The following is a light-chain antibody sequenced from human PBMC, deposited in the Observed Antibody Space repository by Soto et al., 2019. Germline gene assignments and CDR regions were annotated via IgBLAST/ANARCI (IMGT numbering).Light chain of an antibody. CDR2: DAS. J-gene: IGKJ1*01. CDR3: QQRSNWPPT. CDR1: QGIGST. V-gene: IGKV3-11*01. Sequence: EIVLTQSPATLSVSPGERVTLSCRASQGIGSTLAWYRQQPGQAPGLLIYDASNRATGIPARFSGSGSGTDFTLTISSLEPEDFAVYYCQQRSNWPPTFGQGTKVDIK.